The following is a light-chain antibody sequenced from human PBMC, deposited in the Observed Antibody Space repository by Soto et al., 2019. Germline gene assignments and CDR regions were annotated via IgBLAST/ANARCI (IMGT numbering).Light chain of an antibody. CDR3: QQYNNYQWT. CDR2: KAS. V-gene: IGKV1-5*03. J-gene: IGKJ1*01. CDR1: QSISSW. Sequence: DIQMTQSPSTLSASVGDRVTITCRASQSISSWLAWYQQKPGKAPKLLIYKASSLESGVPSRFSGSGSGTEVTLTISSLQPDDFATYYCQQYNNYQWTFGQGTKVEIK.